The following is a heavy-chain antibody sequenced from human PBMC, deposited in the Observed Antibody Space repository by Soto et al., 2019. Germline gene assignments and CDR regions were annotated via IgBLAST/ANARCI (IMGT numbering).Heavy chain of an antibody. V-gene: IGHV3-7*03. D-gene: IGHD3-10*01. Sequence: XGSLSLSFVASGFTLRTYCMSGLRQAPGEGLEWVANIKQDASEKNYVDSVKGRFSISRDNAKNSLYLEMNSLRVEDTAVYYCPRAYHTSGSHDSWGPGILVTVSS. J-gene: IGHJ5*01. CDR2: IKQDASEK. CDR1: GFTLRTYC. CDR3: PRAYHTSGSHDS.